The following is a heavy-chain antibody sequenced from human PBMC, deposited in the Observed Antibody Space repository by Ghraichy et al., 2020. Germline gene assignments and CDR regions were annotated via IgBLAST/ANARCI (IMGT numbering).Heavy chain of an antibody. Sequence: SETLSLTCSVSGGSISGYYWTWIRQPPGKGLEWIGWIYYIGTTAYNSSLKSRVTMSIDTSENHFSLRLTSVTAADAAVYYCARYDGATAKYLDSWGQGIVVTVSS. J-gene: IGHJ4*02. CDR3: ARYDGATAKYLDS. D-gene: IGHD4/OR15-4a*01. CDR1: GGSISGYY. V-gene: IGHV4-59*01. CDR2: IYYIGTT.